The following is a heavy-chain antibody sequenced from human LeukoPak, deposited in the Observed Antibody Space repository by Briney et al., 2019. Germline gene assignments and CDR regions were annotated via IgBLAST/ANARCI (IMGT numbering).Heavy chain of an antibody. V-gene: IGHV5-51*01. Sequence: GESLKISCKASGYSFTTYWIGWVRQMPGKGLEWMANIYPGDSDTRYSPSFQGQVTISADKSISTAYLQWSSLKASDTAMYYCARRGKYCGGDCYFDYWGQGTLVTVSS. D-gene: IGHD2-21*02. CDR3: ARRGKYCGGDCYFDY. CDR1: GYSFTTYW. J-gene: IGHJ4*02. CDR2: IYPGDSDT.